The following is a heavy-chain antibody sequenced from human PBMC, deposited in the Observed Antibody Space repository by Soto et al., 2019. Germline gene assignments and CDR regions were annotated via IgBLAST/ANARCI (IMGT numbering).Heavy chain of an antibody. CDR3: ARFRAPRRQLISMSFHL. Sequence: AGESLKISCKASGYDFTNYWIAWVRQTPGRGLEWMGMIYPGDSDIRYNPSFRGRVTISADKPITSAFVQWGSLKASDSAIYYCARFRAPRRQLISMSFHLWGLGTLVTVSS. J-gene: IGHJ4*03. V-gene: IGHV5-51*01. CDR2: IYPGDSDI. D-gene: IGHD6-13*01. CDR1: GYDFTNYW.